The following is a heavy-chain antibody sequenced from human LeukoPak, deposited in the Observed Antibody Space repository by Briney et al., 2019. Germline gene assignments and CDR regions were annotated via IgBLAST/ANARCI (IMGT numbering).Heavy chain of an antibody. CDR1: GGSFSGYY. CDR2: IYYIGST. Sequence: SETLSLTCAVYGGSFSGYYWSWVRQPPGKGLEWIGYIYYIGSTNYNPSLKSRVTISVDTSKNQLSLKVSSATAADTAVYYCARDPSGSSQYYFDYWGQGTLVTVSS. J-gene: IGHJ4*02. V-gene: IGHV4-59*01. CDR3: ARDPSGSSQYYFDY. D-gene: IGHD3-10*01.